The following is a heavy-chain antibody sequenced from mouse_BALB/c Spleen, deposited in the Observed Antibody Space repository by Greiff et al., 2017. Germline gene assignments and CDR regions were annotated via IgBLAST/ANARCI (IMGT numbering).Heavy chain of an antibody. J-gene: IGHJ2*01. D-gene: IGHD2-1*01. V-gene: IGHV14-1*02. CDR3: AIYYGKNFDY. CDR2: IDPENGNT. Sequence: VQLQQSGAELVRPGALVKLSCKASGFNITDYYMHWVKQRPEQGLEWIGWIDPENGNTIYDPKFQGKASITADTSSNTAYLQLSSLTSEDTAVYYCAIYYGKNFDYWGQGTTLTVSS. CDR1: GFNITDYY.